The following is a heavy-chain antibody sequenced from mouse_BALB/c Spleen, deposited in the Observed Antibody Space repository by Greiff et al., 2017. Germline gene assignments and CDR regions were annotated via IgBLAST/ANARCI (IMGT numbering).Heavy chain of an antibody. CDR3: ARGGLDYYAMDY. Sequence: DVKLQESGPGLVKPSQSLSLTCTVTGYSITSDYAWNWIRQFPGNKLEWMGYISYSGSTSYNPSLKSRISITRDTSKNQFFLQLNSVTTEDTATYYCARGGLDYYAMDYWGQGTSVTVSS. CDR2: ISYSGST. CDR1: GYSITSDYA. J-gene: IGHJ4*01. V-gene: IGHV3-2*02.